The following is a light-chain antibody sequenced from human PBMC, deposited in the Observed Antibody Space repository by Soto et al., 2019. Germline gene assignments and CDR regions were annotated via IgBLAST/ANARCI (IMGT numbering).Light chain of an antibody. V-gene: IGKV3-11*01. CDR2: DAS. CDR1: QSVSSY. J-gene: IGKJ4*01. CDR3: QHRSSWPLI. Sequence: EIVLTQSPATLSLSPGERATLSCRASQSVSSYLAWYQHKPGQAPRVLIYDASNKATGIPARFSGTGSGTDMTLTISSLATEDFAVYYCQHRSSWPLIFGGGTMVEIK.